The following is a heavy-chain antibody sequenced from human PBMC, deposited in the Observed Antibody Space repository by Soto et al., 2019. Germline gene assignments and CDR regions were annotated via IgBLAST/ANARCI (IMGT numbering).Heavy chain of an antibody. D-gene: IGHD1-26*01. V-gene: IGHV1-18*01. CDR1: GYTFISYG. CDR3: ARDLGAQIVAY. J-gene: IGHJ4*02. CDR2: ISGYNGNT. Sequence: QVQLVQSGAEVKKPGASVKVSCKASGYTFISYGISWVRQAPGQGLEWMGWISGYNGNTKYAQKLQGRVTMTTDTSTSTASMELRSLRSDDTAVYYFARDLGAQIVAYWGQGTLVTVSS.